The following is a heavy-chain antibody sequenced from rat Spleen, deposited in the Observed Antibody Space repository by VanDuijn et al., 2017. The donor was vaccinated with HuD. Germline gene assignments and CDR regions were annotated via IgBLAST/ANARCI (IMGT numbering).Heavy chain of an antibody. V-gene: IGHV5-25*01. J-gene: IGHJ3*01. CDR2: ISPSGVT. CDR1: GFTFSAYY. CDR3: VRQDTSGYSNWFTY. D-gene: IGHD4-3*01. Sequence: EVQLVESGGGLVQPGGSMNLSCAASGFTFSAYYMAWVRQAPTKGLEWVASISPSGVTYYRDSVKGRFTVSRENAKSTLYFLMDSLRSEDTATYYCVRQDTSGYSNWFTYWGQGTLVTVSS.